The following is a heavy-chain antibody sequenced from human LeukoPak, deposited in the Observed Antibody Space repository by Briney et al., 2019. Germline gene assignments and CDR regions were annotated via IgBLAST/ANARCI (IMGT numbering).Heavy chain of an antibody. Sequence: AASVTVSCKASGGTFSSYAISWVRQAPGQGLEWMGGIIPIFGTANYAQKFQGRVTVTTDESTSTAYMELSSLRSEDTAVYYCARWSDDSSANSEVWGQGTLVTVSS. CDR3: ARWSDDSSANSEV. V-gene: IGHV1-69*05. J-gene: IGHJ4*02. CDR1: GGTFSSYA. D-gene: IGHD3-22*01. CDR2: IIPIFGTA.